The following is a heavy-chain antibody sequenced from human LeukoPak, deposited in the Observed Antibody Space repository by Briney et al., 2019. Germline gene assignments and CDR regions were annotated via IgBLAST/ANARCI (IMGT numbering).Heavy chain of an antibody. Sequence: ASVKVSCKASGYTFTSYAMHWVRQAPGQRLEWMGWINAGNGNTKSSQKFQGRVTITRDTSASTAYMELSSLRSEDTAVYYCAMIISYQLGVANWFDPWGQGTLDSVFS. CDR2: INAGNGNT. CDR3: AMIISYQLGVANWFDP. V-gene: IGHV1-3*01. D-gene: IGHD2-2*01. CDR1: GYTFTSYA. J-gene: IGHJ5*02.